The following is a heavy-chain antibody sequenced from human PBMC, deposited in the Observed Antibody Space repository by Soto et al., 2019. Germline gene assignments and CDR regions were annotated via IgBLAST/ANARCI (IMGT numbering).Heavy chain of an antibody. V-gene: IGHV4-59*01. CDR1: GGSISFYY. CDR3: ARTYCSSANCFDAFDI. J-gene: IGHJ3*02. D-gene: IGHD2-2*01. Sequence: SETLSLTCTVSGGSISFYYWSWIRQPPGKGLEWIAYIYHSGSTNYNPSLKSRVSMSVDTPKNQFSLKLSSVTAADTAVYYCARTYCSSANCFDAFDIWGQGTMVTVSS. CDR2: IYHSGST.